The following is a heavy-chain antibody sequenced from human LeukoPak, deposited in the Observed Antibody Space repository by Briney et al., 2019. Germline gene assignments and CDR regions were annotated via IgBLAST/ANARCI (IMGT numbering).Heavy chain of an antibody. CDR1: GGSFSGYY. V-gene: IGHV4-34*01. J-gene: IGHJ4*02. D-gene: IGHD3-10*01. CDR2: INHSGST. CDR3: ARGLTFRDYYGSGSPWYYFDY. Sequence: PSETLSLTCAVYGGSFSGYYWSWLRQPPGKGLEWIGEINHSGSTNYNPSLKSRVTISVDTSKNQFSLKLSSVTAADTAVYYCARGLTFRDYYGSGSPWYYFDYWGQGTLVTVSS.